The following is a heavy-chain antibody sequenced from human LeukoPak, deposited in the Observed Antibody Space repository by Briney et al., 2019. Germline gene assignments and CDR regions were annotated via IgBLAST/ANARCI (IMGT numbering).Heavy chain of an antibody. J-gene: IGHJ1*01. V-gene: IGHV4-61*02. D-gene: IGHD4-17*01. Sequence: SETLSLTCTVSGNSISSGDNYWSWIRQPAGKGLEWIGRIYTSGSTNYNPSLKSRVTISGDTSKNQFSLKLSSVTAADTAVYYCARGGTTVTTGEYFQHWGQGTLVTISS. CDR1: GNSISSGDNY. CDR3: ARGGTTVTTGEYFQH. CDR2: IYTSGST.